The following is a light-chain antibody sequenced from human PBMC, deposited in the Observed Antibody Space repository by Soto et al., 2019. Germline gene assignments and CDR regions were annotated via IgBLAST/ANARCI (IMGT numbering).Light chain of an antibody. CDR1: SSNIGAGYH. CDR3: QSSDSRLSGSDV. CDR2: GDS. J-gene: IGLJ1*01. V-gene: IGLV1-40*01. Sequence: QSVLTQPPSVSGAPGQRVTISCTGSSSNIGAGYHVHWYQQLPGAAPKLLIFGDSNRPSGVPDRFSGSKSGTSASLAITGLQADDEVDYYCQSSDSRLSGSDVFGTGTKVTVL.